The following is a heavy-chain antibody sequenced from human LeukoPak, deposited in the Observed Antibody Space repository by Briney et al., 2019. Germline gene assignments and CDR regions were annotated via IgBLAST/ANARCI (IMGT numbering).Heavy chain of an antibody. CDR3: ARGDFVGY. J-gene: IGHJ4*02. V-gene: IGHV1-8*03. Sequence: ASVKVSCKASGYTFTTYANHWARQAPGQRPEWMGWMNPNSGNTGYARKFQGRVTITRNTSISTAYMELSSLRSEDTAVYYCARGDFVGYWGQGTLVTVSS. CDR1: GYTFTTYA. CDR2: MNPNSGNT. D-gene: IGHD2-21*01.